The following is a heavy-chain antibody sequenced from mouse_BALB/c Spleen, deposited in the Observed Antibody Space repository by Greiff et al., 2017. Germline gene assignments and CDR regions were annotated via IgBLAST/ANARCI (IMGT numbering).Heavy chain of an antibody. D-gene: IGHD1-2*01. Sequence: VQLQQSGAELVKPGASVKLSCTASGFNIKDTYMNWVKQRPEQGLEWIGRIDPANGNTKYDPKFQGKATITADTSSNTAYLQLSSLTSEDTAVYYCASPLRLQDYWGQGTTLTVSS. V-gene: IGHV14-3*02. CDR3: ASPLRLQDY. CDR2: IDPANGNT. CDR1: GFNIKDTY. J-gene: IGHJ2*01.